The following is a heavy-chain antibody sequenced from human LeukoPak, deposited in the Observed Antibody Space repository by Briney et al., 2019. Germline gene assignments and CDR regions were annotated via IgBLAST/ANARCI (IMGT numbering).Heavy chain of an antibody. Sequence: PGESLRLSCVVSGFTLSSYSMNWVRQAPGKGLEWVSCIGSSSNYIYYGDSVKGRFTISRDNAKNSLYLQMNSLRAEDTAVYYCARDYYDSSGYYLKYFQHWGQGTLVTVSS. V-gene: IGHV3-21*01. J-gene: IGHJ1*01. CDR2: IGSSSNYI. CDR1: GFTLSSYS. D-gene: IGHD3-22*01. CDR3: ARDYYDSSGYYLKYFQH.